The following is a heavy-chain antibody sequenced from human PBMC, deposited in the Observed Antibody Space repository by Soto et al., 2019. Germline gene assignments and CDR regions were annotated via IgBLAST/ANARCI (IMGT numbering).Heavy chain of an antibody. CDR3: ARDFAGYYYDSSGYTTGGTGMDV. D-gene: IGHD3-22*01. CDR1: GGSISSGDYY. V-gene: IGHV4-30-4*01. Sequence: SETLSLTCTVSGGSISSGDYYWSWIRQPPGKGLEWIGYIYYSGSTYYNPSLKSRVNISVDTSKNQFSLKLSSVTAADTAVYYCARDFAGYYYDSSGYTTGGTGMDVWGQGTTVTVSS. J-gene: IGHJ6*02. CDR2: IYYSGST.